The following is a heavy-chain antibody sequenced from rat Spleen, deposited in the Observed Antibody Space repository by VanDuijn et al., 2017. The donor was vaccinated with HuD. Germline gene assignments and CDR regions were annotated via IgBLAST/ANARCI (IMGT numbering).Heavy chain of an antibody. V-gene: IGHV2S1*01. D-gene: IGHD1-12*03. Sequence: QVQLKESGPGLVHPSRTLSLTCTVSGFSLMNYGVSWVRQPPGKGLEWMGRIQSGGNTNYNSGFKSRLSISRDTSKSQVFLKMNSLQTEDTAIYYCTGYYDGYYHPYVMDAWGQGASVTVSP. CDR1: GFSLMNYG. CDR2: IQSGGNT. J-gene: IGHJ4*01. CDR3: TGYYDGYYHPYVMDA.